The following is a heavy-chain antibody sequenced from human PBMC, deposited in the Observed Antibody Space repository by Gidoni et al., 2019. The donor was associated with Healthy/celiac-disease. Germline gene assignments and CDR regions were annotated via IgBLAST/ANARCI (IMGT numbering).Heavy chain of an antibody. CDR2: IKQDGSEK. J-gene: IGHJ5*02. Sequence: EVQLVESGGRLVQPGGSLRLSCAASGFTVSSYWMGWVRQAPGKGLEWVANIKQDGSEKYYVDSVKGRFTISRDNAKNSLYLQMNSLRAEDTAVYYCARDAVVAALNWFDPWGQGTLVTVSS. V-gene: IGHV3-7*01. CDR1: GFTVSSYW. D-gene: IGHD2-15*01. CDR3: ARDAVVAALNWFDP.